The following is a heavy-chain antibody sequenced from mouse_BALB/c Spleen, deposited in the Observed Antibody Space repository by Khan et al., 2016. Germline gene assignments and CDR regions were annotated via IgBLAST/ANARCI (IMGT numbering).Heavy chain of an antibody. CDR3: ARWDGNYVPFAY. CDR2: IDPYNGVS. J-gene: IGHJ3*01. V-gene: IGHV1S135*01. Sequence: VQLQQSGPELVKPGASVKVSCKGSVYAFTTYNMCWVKQSHGKSLEWIGYIDPYNGVSSYNQKFKDKATLTVDESSSTAYMHLNSLTSEDSAVXSCARWDGNYVPFAYWGQGTLVTVSA. D-gene: IGHD2-1*01. CDR1: VYAFTTYN.